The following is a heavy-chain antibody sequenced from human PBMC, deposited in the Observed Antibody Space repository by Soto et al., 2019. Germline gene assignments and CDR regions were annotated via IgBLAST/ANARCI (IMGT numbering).Heavy chain of an antibody. V-gene: IGHV4-4*07. CDR3: ARSYYYDDSPYGMDV. J-gene: IGHJ6*02. D-gene: IGHD3-22*01. CDR1: GGSFSSSY. CDR2: IYTSGST. Sequence: PXGTLTLTGTVSGGSFSSSYGSWIRQPAGKGLEWIGRIYTSGSTNYNPSLKSRVTMSVDTSKNQFSLNLRSVTAADTGSYYCARSYYYDDSPYGMDVWGQGTTVTVSS.